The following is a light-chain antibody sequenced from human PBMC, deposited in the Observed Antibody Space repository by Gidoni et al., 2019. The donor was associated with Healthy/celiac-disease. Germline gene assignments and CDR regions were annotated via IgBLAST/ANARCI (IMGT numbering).Light chain of an antibody. V-gene: IGLV3-27*01. CDR3: YSAADNNPNWV. CDR2: KDS. J-gene: IGLJ3*02. CDR1: VLAKKY. Sequence: SYELTQPSSVSVSPGQTARITCSGDVLAKKYARWFQQKPGQAPVLVIYKDSERFSGSSSGTTVTLTISGAQVEDEADYYCYSAADNNPNWVFGGGTKLTVL.